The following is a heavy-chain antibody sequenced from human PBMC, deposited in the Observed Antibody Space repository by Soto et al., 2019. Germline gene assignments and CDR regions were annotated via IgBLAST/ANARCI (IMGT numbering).Heavy chain of an antibody. J-gene: IGHJ6*02. CDR3: AREDRDRETGLVPAAIDGMDV. D-gene: IGHD2-2*01. CDR1: GGTFSRYS. Sequence: QVQLVQSGAEVKKPGSSVKVSCKASGGTFSRYSITWVRQAPGHGLEWIGRIIPIFGIASYAQKFQGRVTITADESTSQAYMELSILGSDDTAVYYCAREDRDRETGLVPAAIDGMDVWGQGTTVTVSS. V-gene: IGHV1-69*08. CDR2: IIPIFGIA.